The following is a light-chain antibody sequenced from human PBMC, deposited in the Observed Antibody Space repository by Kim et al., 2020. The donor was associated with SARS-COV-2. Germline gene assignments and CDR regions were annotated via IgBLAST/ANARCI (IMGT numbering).Light chain of an antibody. CDR1: QRVSSNF. V-gene: IGKV3-20*01. CDR2: SAS. CDR3: QQYATSTVT. J-gene: IGKJ1*01. Sequence: ENVLPQSPGTLSWSPGERSTLFCRASQRVSSNFLAWYQQKAGQAPRLGIYSASSRASGIPDRFSGSGSVTAFTLTISTLEPEDFAVYYSQQYATSTVTVGRRTKVDIK.